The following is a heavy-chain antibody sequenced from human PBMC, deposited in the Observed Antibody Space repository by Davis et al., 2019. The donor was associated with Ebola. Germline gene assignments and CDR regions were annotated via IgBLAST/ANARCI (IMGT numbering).Heavy chain of an antibody. CDR3: ARVESNYYYGMDV. CDR1: GYTFSSYD. Sequence: AASVKVSCKASGYTFSSYDIHWVRQATGQGLEWMGWMNPNSGDTGYAQKFQGRVTMTRNTSISTAYMELSSLRSEDTAVYYCARVESNYYYGMDVWGKGTTVTVSS. CDR2: MNPNSGDT. J-gene: IGHJ6*04. D-gene: IGHD6-6*01. V-gene: IGHV1-8*01.